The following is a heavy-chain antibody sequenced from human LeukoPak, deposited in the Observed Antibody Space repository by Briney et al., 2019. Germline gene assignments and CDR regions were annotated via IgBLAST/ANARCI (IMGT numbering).Heavy chain of an antibody. V-gene: IGHV4-30-4*01. Sequence: PSETLSLTCTVSGGSISSGDYYWSWIRQPPGKGLEWIGYIYYSGSTYYNPSLKSRVTISVDTSKNQFSLKLSSVTAADTAVYCCARIGLPGLSDPFDYWGQGTLVTVSS. J-gene: IGHJ4*02. CDR3: ARIGLPGLSDPFDY. D-gene: IGHD4/OR15-4a*01. CDR1: GGSISSGDYY. CDR2: IYYSGST.